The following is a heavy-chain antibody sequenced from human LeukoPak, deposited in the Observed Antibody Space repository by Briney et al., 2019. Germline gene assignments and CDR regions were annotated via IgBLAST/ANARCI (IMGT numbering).Heavy chain of an antibody. CDR3: PKSLGQLSVYAFDV. CDR2: ISGSGTRT. V-gene: IGHV3-23*01. J-gene: IGHJ3*01. CDR1: GSTFGNYT. D-gene: IGHD3-16*02. Sequence: GGSLRLSCADSGSTFGNYTMNWVRQAPGKGLEWVSAISGSGTRTYYADSVKGRFTISRDNSKNTLYLQMNSLRVEDTAVYYRPKSLGQLSVYAFDVWGQGKTVTVSS.